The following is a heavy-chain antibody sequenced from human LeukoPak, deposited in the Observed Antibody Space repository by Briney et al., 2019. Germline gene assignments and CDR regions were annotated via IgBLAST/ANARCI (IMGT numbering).Heavy chain of an antibody. CDR2: IYYSGNT. Sequence: KASETLSLICTVSGGSISSYYWSWIRQPPGRGLEWIGYIYYSGNTNYNPSLKSRVTISVDTSKNQFSLKLSSVTAADTAVYYCARRPYSSSSGLATYMDVWGKGTTVTVSS. V-gene: IGHV4-59*08. D-gene: IGHD6-6*01. CDR1: GGSISSYY. J-gene: IGHJ6*03. CDR3: ARRPYSSSSGLATYMDV.